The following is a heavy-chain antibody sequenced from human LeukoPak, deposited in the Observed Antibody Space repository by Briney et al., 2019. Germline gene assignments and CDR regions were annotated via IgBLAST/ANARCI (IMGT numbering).Heavy chain of an antibody. Sequence: AGGSLRLSCAASGFTFSSYAMSWVRQPPGKGLEWIGEFNHSWGAKYNPSLKSRATISVDTSKNHLSLSLNSVTAADTAVYYCAASLWFGIYPDYWGQGSLVTVSS. J-gene: IGHJ4*02. D-gene: IGHD3-10*01. V-gene: IGHV4-34*08. CDR1: GFTFSSYA. CDR3: AASLWFGIYPDY. CDR2: FNHSWGA.